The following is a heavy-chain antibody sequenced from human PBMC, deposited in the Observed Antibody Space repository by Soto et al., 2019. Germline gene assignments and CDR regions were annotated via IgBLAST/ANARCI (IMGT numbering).Heavy chain of an antibody. V-gene: IGHV4-31*03. J-gene: IGHJ5*02. CDR1: GGSISSGGYY. CDR3: ARDLSRYYDFWSGQGWFDP. Sequence: PSETLSLTCTVSGGSISSGGYYWSWIRQHPGKGLEWIGYIYYSGSTYYNPSLKSRVTISVDTSKNQFSLKLSSVTAADTAVYYCARDLSRYYDFWSGQGWFDPWGQGTLVTVSS. D-gene: IGHD3-3*01. CDR2: IYYSGST.